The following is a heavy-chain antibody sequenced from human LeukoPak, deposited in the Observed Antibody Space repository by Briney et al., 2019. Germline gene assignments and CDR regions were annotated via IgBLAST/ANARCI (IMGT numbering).Heavy chain of an antibody. CDR3: ARGLPVVRGVISPMDV. CDR1: GFTFSRND. Sequence: GGSLRLSCAASGFTFSRNDMHWVRQVPGKGLEWVSGIGTTADTFYPDSVKGRFTVSRDNAKNSLYLQMNSLRAGDTAVYYCARGLPVVRGVISPMDVWGQGTTVTVSS. D-gene: IGHD3-10*01. J-gene: IGHJ6*02. CDR2: IGTTADT. V-gene: IGHV3-13*01.